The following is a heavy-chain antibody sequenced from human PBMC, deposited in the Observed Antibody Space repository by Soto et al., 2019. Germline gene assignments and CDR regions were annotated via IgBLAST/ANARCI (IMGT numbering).Heavy chain of an antibody. V-gene: IGHV3-72*01. J-gene: IGHJ4*02. Sequence: GGSLRLSCAASGFTFSSYAMRWVRQAPGKGLEWVGRSRNKANSYTTEYAASVKGRFTISRDDSKNSLNLQMNSLKTEDTAVYFCARVKISGYYFDYWGQGTLVPVSS. CDR2: SRNKANSYTT. CDR3: ARVKISGYYFDY. CDR1: GFTFSSYA. D-gene: IGHD3-22*01.